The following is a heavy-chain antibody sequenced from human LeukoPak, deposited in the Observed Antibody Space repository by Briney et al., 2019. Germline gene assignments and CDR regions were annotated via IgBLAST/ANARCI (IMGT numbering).Heavy chain of an antibody. D-gene: IGHD3-22*01. CDR2: ITNSGNSK. Sequence: GGSLRLSCAASEFTFSSYSMNWVRRAPGKGLEWVSYITNSGNSKSYADSVKGRFTISRDNTKNSLYLQMNGLRAEDTAVYYCAKEGGGGSGYYPFDYWGQGTLVTVSS. V-gene: IGHV3-48*01. J-gene: IGHJ4*02. CDR3: AKEGGGGSGYYPFDY. CDR1: EFTFSSYS.